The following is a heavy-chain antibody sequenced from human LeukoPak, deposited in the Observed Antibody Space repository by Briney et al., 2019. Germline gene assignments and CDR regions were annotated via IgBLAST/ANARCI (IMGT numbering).Heavy chain of an antibody. V-gene: IGHV4-39*02. D-gene: IGHD4-23*01. CDR3: TRSSDFGGYYFYYYMDV. Sequence: PSETLSLTCTVSGGSFSNNYNWDWIRQPPGKGLEWIGSLYYNGNTYYNPSLKSRLTISVDTSKSHFSLQLRSVTAEDTAVYFCTRSSDFGGYYFYYYMDVWGKGPRSASP. CDR2: LYYNGNT. J-gene: IGHJ6*03. CDR1: GGSFSNNYN.